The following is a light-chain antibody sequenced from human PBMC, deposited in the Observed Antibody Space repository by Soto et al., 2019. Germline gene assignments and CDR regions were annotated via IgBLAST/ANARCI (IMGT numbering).Light chain of an antibody. V-gene: IGKV1-39*01. CDR3: QQSKTFPLN. CDR1: QSISSY. CDR2: AAS. J-gene: IGKJ4*01. Sequence: DIQMTQSPSSLSASVGDRVTITCRASQSISSYLNWYQQKPGKAPKLLIYAASSLQSGVPSRFSGRGSGTDFSLTISNLQPEDFATYFCQQSKTFPLNFGGGTKVDIK.